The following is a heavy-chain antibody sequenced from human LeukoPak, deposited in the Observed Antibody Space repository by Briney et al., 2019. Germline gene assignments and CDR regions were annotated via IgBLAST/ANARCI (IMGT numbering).Heavy chain of an antibody. CDR1: GGSISSSSYY. CDR2: IYYSGST. J-gene: IGHJ6*02. D-gene: IGHD3-22*01. CDR3: ARARGFYYYYGMDV. Sequence: SETLSLTCTVSGGSISSSSYYWGWIRQLPGKGLEWIGSIYYSGSTYYNPSLKSRVTISVDTSKNQFSLKLSSVTAADTAVYYCARARGFYYYYGMDVWGQGTTVTVSS. V-gene: IGHV4-39*01.